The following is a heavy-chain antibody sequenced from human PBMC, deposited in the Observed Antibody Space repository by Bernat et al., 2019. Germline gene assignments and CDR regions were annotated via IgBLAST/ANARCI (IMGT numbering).Heavy chain of an antibody. J-gene: IGHJ5*02. CDR2: ISAYNGNT. V-gene: IGHV1-18*01. Sequence: QVQLVQSGAEVKKPGASVKVSCKASGYTFTSYGISWVRQAPGQGLEWMGWISAYNGNTNYAQKLQGRVTMTTDTSTSTAYMELRSLRSDETAVYYCARDGLLWFGELLIETNWFDPWGQGTLVTVSS. CDR1: GYTFTSYG. D-gene: IGHD3-10*01. CDR3: ARDGLLWFGELLIETNWFDP.